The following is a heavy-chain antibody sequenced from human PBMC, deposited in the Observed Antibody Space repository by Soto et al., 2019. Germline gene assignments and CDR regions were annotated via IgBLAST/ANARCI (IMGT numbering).Heavy chain of an antibody. V-gene: IGHV4-59*01. CDR2: IYFSGSA. J-gene: IGHJ2*01. CDR1: GGSISRYY. D-gene: IGHD3-3*01. CDR3: AGALPGSGAYWYFDL. Sequence: PSETLSLTCTVSGGSISRYYWTWIRQPPGKGLEWIGHIYFSGSAHYNPSLKSRVTISVDTSKNQFSLKLSSVTAADTAAYYCAGALPGSGAYWYFDLWRRGTLVTVSS.